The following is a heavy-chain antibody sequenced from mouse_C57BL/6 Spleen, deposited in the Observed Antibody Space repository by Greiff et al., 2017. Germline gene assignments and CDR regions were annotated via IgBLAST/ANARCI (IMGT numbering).Heavy chain of an antibody. D-gene: IGHD4-1*01. CDR1: GYTFTSYW. J-gene: IGHJ3*01. Sequence: QVQLQQPGAELLKPGASVKLSCKASGYTFTSYWMHWVKQRPGQGLEWIGMIHPNSGSTNYNEKFKSKATLTVDKSSSTAYMQLSSLTSEDSAVYYGAREELNWGWFAYWGQGTLVTVSA. CDR2: IHPNSGST. V-gene: IGHV1-64*01. CDR3: AREELNWGWFAY.